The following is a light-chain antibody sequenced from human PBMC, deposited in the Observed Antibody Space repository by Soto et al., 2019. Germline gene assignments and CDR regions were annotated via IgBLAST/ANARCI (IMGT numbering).Light chain of an antibody. V-gene: IGLV1-40*01. CDR2: GNS. CDR1: SSNIGAGYD. CDR3: QSYDSSLSGDV. J-gene: IGLJ1*01. Sequence: QSVLTQPPSVSGAPGQRVTISCTGSSSNIGAGYDVHWYQQLPGTAPKLLIYGNSNRPSGVPDRFSGSKSGTSASLAITGLQAEDEADYYCQSYDSSLSGDVCGTGNKLTVL.